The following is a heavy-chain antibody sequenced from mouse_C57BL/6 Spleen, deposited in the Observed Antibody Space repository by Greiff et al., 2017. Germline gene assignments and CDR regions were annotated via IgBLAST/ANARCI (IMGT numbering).Heavy chain of an antibody. Sequence: QVQLQQPGAELVKPGASVKMSFKASGYTFTRYWITWVKQRPGQGLEWIGDIYPGSGSTNYNEKFKSKATLTVDTSSSTAYMQLSSLTSEDSAVYYCSGNLYYFDYWGQGTTLTVSS. D-gene: IGHD2-1*01. CDR1: GYTFTRYW. J-gene: IGHJ2*01. CDR3: SGNLYYFDY. V-gene: IGHV1-55*01. CDR2: IYPGSGST.